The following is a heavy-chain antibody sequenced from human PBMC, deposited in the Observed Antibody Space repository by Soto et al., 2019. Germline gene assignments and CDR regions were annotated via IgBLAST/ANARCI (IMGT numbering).Heavy chain of an antibody. Sequence: QVQLVQSGAEVKKPGSSVKVSCKASGGTFSGYVISWVRQAPGQGLEWMGGILPIFGSTKYTQKLQGRVTITADESTSTAYMELNTLSFEDSAVYYCARDYYSPDLHFWGQGTLVTVSS. V-gene: IGHV1-69*01. D-gene: IGHD3-10*01. J-gene: IGHJ4*02. CDR2: ILPIFGST. CDR3: ARDYYSPDLHF. CDR1: GGTFSGYV.